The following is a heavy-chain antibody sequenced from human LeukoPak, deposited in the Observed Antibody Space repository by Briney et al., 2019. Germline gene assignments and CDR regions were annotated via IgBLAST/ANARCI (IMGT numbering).Heavy chain of an antibody. J-gene: IGHJ4*02. D-gene: IGHD3-9*01. CDR3: ARDTDWAFDY. CDR1: GFTFSSYA. V-gene: IGHV3-48*02. CDR2: ISHDAERI. Sequence: PGGSLRLSCAASGFTFSSYAMHWVRQAPGKGLEWVSYISHDAERIYYADFVKGRFTISRDDAKNSLHLQMNSLRDEDTAVYYCARDTDWAFDYWGQGTRVTVSS.